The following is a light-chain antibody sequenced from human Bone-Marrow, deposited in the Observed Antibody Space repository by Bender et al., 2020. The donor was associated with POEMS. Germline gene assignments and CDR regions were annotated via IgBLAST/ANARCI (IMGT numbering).Light chain of an antibody. Sequence: SYELTQPPSVSVSPGQTASITCSGNQLGNKYASWYQQKPGQSPVLVIYQDTKRPSGIPERFSGSNSGNTATLTISGTQAMDEADYYCQAWDRSTVVFGGGTKVTVL. V-gene: IGLV3-1*01. CDR3: QAWDRSTVV. CDR2: QDT. J-gene: IGLJ2*01. CDR1: QLGNKY.